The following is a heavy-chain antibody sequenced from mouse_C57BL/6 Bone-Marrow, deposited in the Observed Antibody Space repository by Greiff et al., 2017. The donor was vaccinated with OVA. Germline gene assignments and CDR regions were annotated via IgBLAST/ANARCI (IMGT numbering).Heavy chain of an antibody. Sequence: VHVKQSGAELVKPGASVKLSCTASGFNFTDYYMHWVKQRTEQGLEWIGRIDPEDGDTNYAPKFQGKATITADTSSNTAYLQLSSLTSEDTAVYYCARSSRFAYWGQGTLVTVSA. D-gene: IGHD1-1*01. J-gene: IGHJ3*01. CDR1: GFNFTDYY. CDR2: IDPEDGDT. V-gene: IGHV14-2*01. CDR3: ARSSRFAY.